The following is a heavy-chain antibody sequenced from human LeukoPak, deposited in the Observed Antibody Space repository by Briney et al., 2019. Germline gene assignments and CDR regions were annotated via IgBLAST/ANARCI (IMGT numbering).Heavy chain of an antibody. Sequence: PSETLSLTCTVSGGSISSYYWSWIRQPAGNGLGWIGRIYTSGSTNYNPSLKSRVTISVDKSKNQFSLKLSSVTAADTAVYYCARDYYDSSGYYILWGQGTLVTVSS. J-gene: IGHJ4*02. V-gene: IGHV4-4*07. CDR3: ARDYYDSSGYYIL. CDR2: IYTSGST. D-gene: IGHD3-22*01. CDR1: GGSISSYY.